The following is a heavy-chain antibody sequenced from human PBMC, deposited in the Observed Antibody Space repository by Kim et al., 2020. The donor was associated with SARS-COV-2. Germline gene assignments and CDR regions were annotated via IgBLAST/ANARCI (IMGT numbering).Heavy chain of an antibody. Sequence: GGSLRLSCAASGFTFSSYSMNWVRQAPGKGLEWVSYISSSSSTIYYADSVKGRFTISRDNAKNSLYLQMNSLRDEDTAVYYCARDPRYYYGSGSYLSLLDYWGQGTLVTVSS. CDR2: ISSSSSTI. CDR3: ARDPRYYYGSGSYLSLLDY. D-gene: IGHD3-10*01. V-gene: IGHV3-48*02. CDR1: GFTFSSYS. J-gene: IGHJ4*02.